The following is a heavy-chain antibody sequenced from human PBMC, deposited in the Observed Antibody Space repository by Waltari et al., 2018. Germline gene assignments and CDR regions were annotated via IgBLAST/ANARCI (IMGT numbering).Heavy chain of an antibody. Sequence: QVTLKESGPVLVKPTETLTLTCTVSGFSLSNARMGVSWIRQPPGTALEWLAHIFSNDEKSYSTSLKSRLTISKDTSKSQVVLTMTNMDPVDTATYYCARTERITIFGVVIKSYYGMDVWGQGTTVTVSS. V-gene: IGHV2-26*01. CDR2: IFSNDEK. CDR3: ARTERITIFGVVIKSYYGMDV. D-gene: IGHD3-3*01. CDR1: GFSLSNARMG. J-gene: IGHJ6*02.